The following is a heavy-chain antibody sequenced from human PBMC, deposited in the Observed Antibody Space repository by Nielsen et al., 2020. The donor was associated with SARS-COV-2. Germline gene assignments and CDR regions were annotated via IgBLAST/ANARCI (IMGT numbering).Heavy chain of an antibody. CDR3: ARDVISRYFDWLDAFDI. CDR2: INAGNGNT. V-gene: IGHV1-3*01. J-gene: IGHJ3*02. D-gene: IGHD3-9*01. Sequence: ASVKVSCNASGYTFTSYAMHWVRQAPGQRLEWMGWINAGNGNTKYSQKFQGRVTITRDTSASTAYTELSSLRSEDTAVYYCARDVISRYFDWLDAFDIWGQGTMVTVSS. CDR1: GYTFTSYA.